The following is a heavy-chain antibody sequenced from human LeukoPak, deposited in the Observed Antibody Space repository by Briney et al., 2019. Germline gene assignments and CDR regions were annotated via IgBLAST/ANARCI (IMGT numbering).Heavy chain of an antibody. J-gene: IGHJ4*02. CDR1: GGSFSGYY. CDR2: IYHSGST. Sequence: SETLSLTCAVYGGSFSGYYWSWIRQPPGKGLEWIGEIYHSGSTNYNPSLKSRVTISVDKSKNQFSLKLSSVTAADTAVYYCATRNYYYGSGSYYNRGWDYWGQGTLVTVSS. CDR3: ATRNYYYGSGSYYNRGWDY. V-gene: IGHV4-34*01. D-gene: IGHD3-10*01.